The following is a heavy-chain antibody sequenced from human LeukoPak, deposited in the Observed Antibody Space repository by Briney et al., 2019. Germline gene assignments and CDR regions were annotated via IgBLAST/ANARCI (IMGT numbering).Heavy chain of an antibody. J-gene: IGHJ4*02. V-gene: IGHV3-30-3*01. CDR2: ISHHASNQ. CDR3: ATQPCSGGSCYSGY. D-gene: IGHD2-15*01. Sequence: GGSLRLSCAASGFTFSNYAMHWVRQAPGKGLEWVAVISHHASNQYYADSVKGRFTISRDNSKNTLYLQMNSLRTEDTAVYYCATQPCSGGSCYSGYWGQGTLVTVSS. CDR1: GFTFSNYA.